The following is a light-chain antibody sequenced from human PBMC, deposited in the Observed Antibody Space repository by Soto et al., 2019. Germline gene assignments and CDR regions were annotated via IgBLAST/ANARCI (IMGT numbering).Light chain of an antibody. CDR3: SSYAGSSNLV. V-gene: IGLV2-8*01. CDR2: EVS. J-gene: IGLJ2*01. CDR1: SSDVGGHNY. Sequence: QSALTQPPSASGSPGQSVTISCTGTSSDVGGHNYVSWYQQHPGKAPKLLIYEVSKRPSGVPDRFSGSKSGNTASLTVSGLQAADEADYYCSSYAGSSNLVFGGGTKLTVL.